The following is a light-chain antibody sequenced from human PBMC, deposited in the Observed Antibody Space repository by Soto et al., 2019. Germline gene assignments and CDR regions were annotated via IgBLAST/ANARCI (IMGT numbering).Light chain of an antibody. CDR3: QQYGHPLHT. CDR2: NTS. J-gene: IGKJ2*01. Sequence: EIVLTQSPGTLSSSPGDRATLSCRASQSVNIYFAWYQQKPGQAPRLLIFNTSRRATGIPDRFSGSGSGTDFTLIISRLEPEDFAMYYCQQYGHPLHTFGQGTKLDIK. CDR1: QSVNIY. V-gene: IGKV3-20*01.